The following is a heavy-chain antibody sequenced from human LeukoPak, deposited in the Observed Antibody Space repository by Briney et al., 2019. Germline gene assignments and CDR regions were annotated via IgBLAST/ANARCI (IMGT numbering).Heavy chain of an antibody. CDR2: INSDGSST. J-gene: IGHJ6*02. CDR1: GFTFSSYS. CDR3: AKDIAEYYYYGMDV. Sequence: GGSLRLSCAASGFTFSSYSMTWVRQAPGKGLVWVSRINSDGSSTSYADSVKGRFTVSRDNAKNTLYLQMNSLRAEDTAVYYCAKDIAEYYYYGMDVWGQGTTVTVSS. V-gene: IGHV3-74*01. D-gene: IGHD2-15*01.